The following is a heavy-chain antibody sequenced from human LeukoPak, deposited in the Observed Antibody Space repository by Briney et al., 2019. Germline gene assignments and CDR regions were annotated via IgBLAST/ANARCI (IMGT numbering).Heavy chain of an antibody. CDR1: GFSFSSYA. D-gene: IGHD2-15*01. V-gene: IGHV3-23*01. J-gene: IGHJ4*02. CDR2: ISGSGDTT. Sequence: GGSLRLSCAASGFSFSSYAVNWVRQAPGKGLEWVSTISGSGDTTYYADSVKGRFTISRDNSKNTLYLQMNSLRVEDTAVYYCADLGYNDGGQGTLVTVSS. CDR3: ADLGYND.